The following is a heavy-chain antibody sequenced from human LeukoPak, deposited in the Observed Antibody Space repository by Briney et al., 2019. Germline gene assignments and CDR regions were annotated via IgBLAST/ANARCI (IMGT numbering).Heavy chain of an antibody. D-gene: IGHD3-10*01. CDR3: AREITMVRGVQNWFDP. CDR2: IIPIFGIA. Sequence: ASVKVSCKASGGTFSSYAISWVRQAPGQGLEWMGRIIPIFGIANYAQKFQGRVTITADKSTSTAYMELSSLRSEGTAVYYCAREITMVRGVQNWFDPWGQGTLVTVSS. V-gene: IGHV1-69*04. J-gene: IGHJ5*02. CDR1: GGTFSSYA.